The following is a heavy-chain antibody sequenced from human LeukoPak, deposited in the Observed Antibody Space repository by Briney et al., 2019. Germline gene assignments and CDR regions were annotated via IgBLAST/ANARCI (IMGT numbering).Heavy chain of an antibody. CDR1: GGSISSSSYY. D-gene: IGHD3-3*01. CDR3: ARHAVTIFGVELYYFDY. Sequence: SETLSLTCAVSGGSISSSSYYWCWIRQPPGKGLEWIGSIYYSGSTYYNPSLKSRVTISVDTSKNQFSLKLSSVTAADTAVYYCARHAVTIFGVELYYFDYWGQGTLVTVSS. CDR2: IYYSGST. V-gene: IGHV4-39*01. J-gene: IGHJ4*02.